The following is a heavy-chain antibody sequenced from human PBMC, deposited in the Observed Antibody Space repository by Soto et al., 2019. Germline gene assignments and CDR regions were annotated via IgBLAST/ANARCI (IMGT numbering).Heavy chain of an antibody. D-gene: IGHD3-10*01. V-gene: IGHV4-59*01. Sequence: KASETLSLTCTVSGGSISSYSWSWIRQPPGKGLEWIGYIYYSGSTNYNPSLKSRVTISVDTSKNQFSLKLSSVTAADTAVYYCARERITMVRGVTSEPYCYGMDVGGRGTTATVSS. J-gene: IGHJ6*02. CDR2: IYYSGST. CDR3: ARERITMVRGVTSEPYCYGMDV. CDR1: GGSISSYS.